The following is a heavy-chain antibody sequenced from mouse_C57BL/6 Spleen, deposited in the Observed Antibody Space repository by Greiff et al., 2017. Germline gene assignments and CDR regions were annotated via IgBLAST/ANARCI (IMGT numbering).Heavy chain of an antibody. Sequence: VQLQQSGPELVKPGASVKISCKASGYAFSSSWMNWVKQRPGKGLEWIGRIYPGDGDTNYNGKFKGKATLTADKSSSTAYMHLSSLTSQDSAVYVGARSCYGSSYAMDYWGQGTSVTVSS. V-gene: IGHV1-82*01. CDR1: GYAFSSSW. CDR3: ARSCYGSSYAMDY. J-gene: IGHJ4*01. D-gene: IGHD1-1*01. CDR2: IYPGDGDT.